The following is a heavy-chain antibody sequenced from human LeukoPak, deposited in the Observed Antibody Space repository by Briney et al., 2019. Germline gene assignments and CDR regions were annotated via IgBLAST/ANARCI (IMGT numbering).Heavy chain of an antibody. J-gene: IGHJ5*02. Sequence: GESLKISCKGSGYSFTSYWIGWVRQMPGKGLEWMGIIYPGDSDTRYSPSFQGRVTISADKSISTAYLQWSSLKASDTAMYYCARQRFTMRAYAGNWFDPWGQGTLVTVSS. CDR1: GYSFTSYW. D-gene: IGHD3-10*01. CDR3: ARQRFTMRAYAGNWFDP. V-gene: IGHV5-51*01. CDR2: IYPGDSDT.